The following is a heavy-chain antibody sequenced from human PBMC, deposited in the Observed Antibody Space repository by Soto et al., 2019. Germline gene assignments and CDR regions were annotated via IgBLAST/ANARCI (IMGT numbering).Heavy chain of an antibody. V-gene: IGHV5-51*01. Sequence: GESLKISCKGSGYSFTSYWIGWVRQMPGKGLEWMGIIYPGDSDTRYSPSFQGQVTISADKSIGTAYLQWSSLKASDTAMYYCARRGVTHYDSSGYLFDYWGQGTLVTVSS. CDR1: GYSFTSYW. CDR3: ARRGVTHYDSSGYLFDY. J-gene: IGHJ4*02. D-gene: IGHD3-22*01. CDR2: IYPGDSDT.